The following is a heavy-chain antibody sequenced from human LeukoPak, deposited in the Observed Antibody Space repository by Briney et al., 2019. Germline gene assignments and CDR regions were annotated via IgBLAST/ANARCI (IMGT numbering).Heavy chain of an antibody. Sequence: SETLSLTCAVYGGSFSGYYWNWIRQPPGKGLEWIGEINHSGSTNYNPSLKSRVTISVDTSKNQFSLKLSSVTAADTAVYYCARGLYCSSTSCYENAFDIWGQGTMVTVSS. CDR2: INHSGST. D-gene: IGHD2-2*01. CDR1: GGSFSGYY. J-gene: IGHJ3*02. CDR3: ARGLYCSSTSCYENAFDI. V-gene: IGHV4-34*01.